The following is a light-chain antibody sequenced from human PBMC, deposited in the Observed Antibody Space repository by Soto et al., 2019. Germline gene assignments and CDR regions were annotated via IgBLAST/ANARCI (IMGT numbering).Light chain of an antibody. CDR3: QQGGSFPIT. CDR2: GAS. V-gene: IGKV1-12*01. CDR1: QDIGSW. Sequence: DIQMTQSPSSVSASVGDRVTITCRASQDIGSWLAWYQQKPGKAPDLLIYGASSLQSGVLSRFYGSGSGTDFTLTISSLQPEDFATYYCQQGGSFPITFGQGTRLEIK. J-gene: IGKJ5*01.